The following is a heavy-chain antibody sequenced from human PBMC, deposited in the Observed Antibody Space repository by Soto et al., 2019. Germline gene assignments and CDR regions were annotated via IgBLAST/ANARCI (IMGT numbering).Heavy chain of an antibody. Sequence: QITLKESGPTLVKPTQTLTLTCTFSGFSLSTSGVGVGWIRQPPGKALEWLALIYWNYDKRYSPSLKSRLTITKDTSKNPVVLTMTNMDPVDTATYYCAHGIAAAGFPYYYYYGMDVWGQGTTVTVSS. CDR3: AHGIAAAGFPYYYYYGMDV. CDR1: GFSLSTSGVG. J-gene: IGHJ6*02. D-gene: IGHD6-13*01. CDR2: IYWNYDK. V-gene: IGHV2-5*01.